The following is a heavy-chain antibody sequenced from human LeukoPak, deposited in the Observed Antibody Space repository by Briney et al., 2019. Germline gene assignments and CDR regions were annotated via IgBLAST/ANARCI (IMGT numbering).Heavy chain of an antibody. J-gene: IGHJ4*02. CDR1: GLTFSDHQ. V-gene: IGHV3-20*01. CDR2: INWNGGST. CDR3: ARDSGPDCSSTSCYQDY. Sequence: PGGSLRLSCAASGLTFSDHQMDWIRQAPGKGLEWVSGINWNGGSTGYADSVKGRFTISRDNAKNSLYLQMNSLRAEDTALYHCARDSGPDCSSTSCYQDYWGQGTLVTVSS. D-gene: IGHD2-2*01.